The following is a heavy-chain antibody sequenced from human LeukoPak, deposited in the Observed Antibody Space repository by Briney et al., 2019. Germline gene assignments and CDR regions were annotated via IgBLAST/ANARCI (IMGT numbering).Heavy chain of an antibody. CDR3: ARGGHRQKEF. V-gene: IGHV3-7*01. D-gene: IGHD3-10*01. J-gene: IGHJ4*02. CDR2: IKPDGSDS. CDR1: GFTFSNYW. Sequence: GGPLRLSCAASGFTFSNYWMTWVRQSPGKGLEWVAIIKPDGSDSYSVDSEKGRFTVSRDNAKNSLYLQMSSLRAEDTAVYYCARGGHRQKEFWGQGTLVTVSS.